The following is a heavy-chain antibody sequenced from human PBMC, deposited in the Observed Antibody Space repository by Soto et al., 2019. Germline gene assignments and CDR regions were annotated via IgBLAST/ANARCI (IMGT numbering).Heavy chain of an antibody. D-gene: IGHD2-15*01. J-gene: IGHJ5*02. CDR1: GFTFSGSA. CDR2: IRSKANSYAT. Sequence: GGSLRLSCAASGFTFSGSAMHWVRQASGKGLEWVGRIRSKANSYATAYAASVKGRFTISRDDSKNTAYLQMNSLKTEDTAVYYCTRPNPCSGGSCYRNEYNWFDPWGQGTLVTVSS. CDR3: TRPNPCSGGSCYRNEYNWFDP. V-gene: IGHV3-73*01.